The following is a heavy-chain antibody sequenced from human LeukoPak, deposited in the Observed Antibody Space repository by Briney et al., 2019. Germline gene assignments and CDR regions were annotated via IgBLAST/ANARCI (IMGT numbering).Heavy chain of an antibody. D-gene: IGHD2-15*01. Sequence: ASVKVSCKASGYTFTGYYMHWVRQAPGQGLEWMGGINPNSGGTDYAEKFKGRVTMTRDTSLSTTYMELSSLRSDDTAVYYCARDGEDVARSGRVYGMDVWGQGTRSSSP. CDR2: INPNSGGT. CDR3: ARDGEDVARSGRVYGMDV. CDR1: GYTFTGYY. J-gene: IGHJ6*02. V-gene: IGHV1-2*02.